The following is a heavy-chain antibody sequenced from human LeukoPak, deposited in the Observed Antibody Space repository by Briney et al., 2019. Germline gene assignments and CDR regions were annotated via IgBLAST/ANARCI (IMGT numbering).Heavy chain of an antibody. CDR3: ARGSGNYNYYYGMDV. V-gene: IGHV3-48*03. CDR1: GFTFSSYE. D-gene: IGHD6-19*01. Sequence: PGGSLRLSCAASGFTFSSYEMNWVRQAPGKGLEWVSYISSSGSSLYYADSVRGRFTISRDNAKNSLYLQMNSLRAEDTAVYYCARGSGNYNYYYGMDVWGRGTTVTVSS. CDR2: ISSSGSSL. J-gene: IGHJ6*02.